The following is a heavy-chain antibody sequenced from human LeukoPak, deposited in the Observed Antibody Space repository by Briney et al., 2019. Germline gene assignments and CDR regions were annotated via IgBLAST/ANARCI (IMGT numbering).Heavy chain of an antibody. CDR2: ISPYNGNT. Sequence: ASVKVSCKASGYAFTNYVISWVRQAPRQGLEWMGWISPYNGNTDYAEKLQDRVTMTADTSTSTVYMELQSLRSDDTAVYYCARELPVWGSYRYFGYWGQGTVVTVSS. V-gene: IGHV1-18*01. CDR3: ARELPVWGSYRYFGY. J-gene: IGHJ4*02. CDR1: GYAFTNYV. D-gene: IGHD3-16*02.